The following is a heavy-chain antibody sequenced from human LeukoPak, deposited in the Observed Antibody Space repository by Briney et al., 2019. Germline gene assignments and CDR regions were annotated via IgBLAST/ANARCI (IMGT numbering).Heavy chain of an antibody. Sequence: MPGGSLRLSCAASGFTFSDYYMSWIRQAPGKGLEWVSYISSSGSTLYYADPVKGRFTISRDNAKNSLYLQMNSLRAEDTAVYYCARDQPKTYYDFWSGYYRYFDYWGQGTLVTVSS. J-gene: IGHJ4*02. V-gene: IGHV3-11*01. D-gene: IGHD3-3*01. CDR2: ISSSGSTL. CDR1: GFTFSDYY. CDR3: ARDQPKTYYDFWSGYYRYFDY.